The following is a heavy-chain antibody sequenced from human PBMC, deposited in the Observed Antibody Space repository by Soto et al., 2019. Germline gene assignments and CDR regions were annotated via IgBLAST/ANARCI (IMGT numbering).Heavy chain of an antibody. CDR3: ANRMGFDH. J-gene: IGHJ5*02. CDR1: GFTFRNYG. CDR2: ISDDGKNK. Sequence: QVPLVESGGGVVQPGRSLRLSCAASGFTFRNYGMHWVRQAPGKGLEWVAVISDDGKNKYYADFVKGRFTISRDNSKNTLYLQMNSLRPEDTALYYCANRMGFDHWGQGTLVSVSS. D-gene: IGHD2-8*01. V-gene: IGHV3-30*18.